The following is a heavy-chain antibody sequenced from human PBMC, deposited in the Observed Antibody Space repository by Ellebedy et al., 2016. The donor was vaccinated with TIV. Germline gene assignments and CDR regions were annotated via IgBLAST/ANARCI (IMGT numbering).Heavy chain of an antibody. CDR2: ISSGGSTT. V-gene: IGHV3-23*01. J-gene: IGHJ6*02. CDR1: GFTFSIYA. D-gene: IGHD5-18*01. CDR3: AKDFNPDTHLVHGMDV. Sequence: GGSLRLSCAASGFTFSIYAMSWVRQAPGKGLGWVSAISSGGSTTYYADSVKGRFTISRDNSKDTLYLQVSSLRVEDTAIYYCAKDFNPDTHLVHGMDVWGQGTTVTVSS.